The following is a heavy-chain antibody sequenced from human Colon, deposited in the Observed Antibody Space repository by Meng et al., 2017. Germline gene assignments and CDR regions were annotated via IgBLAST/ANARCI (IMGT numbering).Heavy chain of an antibody. V-gene: IGHV3-74*01. CDR2: INNDGRIT. D-gene: IGHD6-19*01. CDR3: VAGMGSF. J-gene: IGHJ4*02. Sequence: LSLTCAASGFTFSNYWMHWVRQAPGKGLVWVSRINNDGRITTYADSVKGRFTIARDNAKNTLYLQMNSLRAEDTAVYYCVAGMGSFWGQGTLVTVSS. CDR1: GFTFSNYW.